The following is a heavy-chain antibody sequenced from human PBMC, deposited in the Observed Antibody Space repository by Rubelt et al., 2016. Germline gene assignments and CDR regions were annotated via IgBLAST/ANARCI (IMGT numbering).Heavy chain of an antibody. J-gene: IGHJ4*02. CDR1: GGSFSGYY. CDR3: ARGSGEFDY. CDR2: INHSGST. V-gene: IGHV4-34*01. D-gene: IGHD3-10*01. Sequence: QVQLQQWGAGLLKPSETLSLTCAVYGGSFSGYYWSWIRQPPGKGLAWIGEINHSGSTNYNPSLKSRVTISVDTSKNKFALKLSSVTAADTAVYYCARGSGEFDYWGQGTLVTVSS.